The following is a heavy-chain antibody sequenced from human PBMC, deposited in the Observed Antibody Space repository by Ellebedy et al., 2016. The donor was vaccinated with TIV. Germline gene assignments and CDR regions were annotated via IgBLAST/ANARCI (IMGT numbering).Heavy chain of an antibody. V-gene: IGHV3-23*01. CDR1: GFTFSSYA. J-gene: IGHJ4*02. D-gene: IGHD4-17*01. CDR3: AKDRGHDYGDQLSS. CDR2: ITASGGST. Sequence: GESLKISCAASGFTFSSYAMSWVRQAPGKGLEWVSVITASGGSTFYADSVKGRFTISRDDAENSLYLQMNSLRAEDTAVYYCAKDRGHDYGDQLSSWGQGTLVTVSS.